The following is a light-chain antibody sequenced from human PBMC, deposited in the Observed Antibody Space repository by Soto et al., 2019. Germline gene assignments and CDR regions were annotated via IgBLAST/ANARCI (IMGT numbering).Light chain of an antibody. V-gene: IGKV3-15*01. J-gene: IGKJ1*01. CDR1: QSVSSN. CDR2: GAS. CDR3: QESKIWPIH. Sequence: ETGLTQSPASRSVRPGETTTLSCRASQSVSSNLAWYQQKPGQAPRLLIYGASTRATGIPARFSGSESGTEFTLTISCLQSEDFAAYDCQESKIWPIHIGEGTKVDIK.